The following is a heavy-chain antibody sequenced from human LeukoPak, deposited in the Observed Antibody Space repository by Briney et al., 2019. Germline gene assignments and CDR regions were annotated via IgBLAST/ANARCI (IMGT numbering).Heavy chain of an antibody. J-gene: IGHJ4*02. D-gene: IGHD2-8*01. CDR1: GGSISSYY. Sequence: PSETLSLTCTVSGGSISSYYWSWIRQPPGKGLEWIGYIYYSGSTNYNPSLKSRVTISVDTSKNQFSLKLSSVTAADTAVYYCARVPADIVLFDYWGQGTLVTVSS. V-gene: IGHV4-59*01. CDR2: IYYSGST. CDR3: ARVPADIVLFDY.